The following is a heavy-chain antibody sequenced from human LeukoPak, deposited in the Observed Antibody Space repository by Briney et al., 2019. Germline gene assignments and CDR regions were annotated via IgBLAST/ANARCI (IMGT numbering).Heavy chain of an antibody. Sequence: ASVKVSCKSSVYTFTTYYISWVRQAPGQGREWMGWISAYNGNTNYAQKFHGRVTMTTDTSTSTAYMELRSLRSDDTAVYYCAREEGAPIAAANVWGLGTMVTVSS. J-gene: IGHJ3*01. V-gene: IGHV1-18*01. CDR1: VYTFTTYY. CDR2: ISAYNGNT. CDR3: AREEGAPIAAANV. D-gene: IGHD6-13*01.